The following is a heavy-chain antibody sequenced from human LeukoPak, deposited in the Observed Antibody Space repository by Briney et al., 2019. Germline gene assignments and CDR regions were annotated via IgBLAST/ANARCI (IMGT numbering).Heavy chain of an antibody. Sequence: GGSLRLSCAASGFIFSSHGINWVRQAPGKGLEWVSGISPSGDATFYADSVKGRFTISRDNAKSSLYLQMNSLRVEDTAVYYCAKVAKYYYGSETYYFFEHWGQGTPVTASS. D-gene: IGHD3-10*01. CDR1: GFIFSSHG. J-gene: IGHJ4*02. CDR3: AKVAKYYYGSETYYFFEH. V-gene: IGHV3-23*01. CDR2: ISPSGDAT.